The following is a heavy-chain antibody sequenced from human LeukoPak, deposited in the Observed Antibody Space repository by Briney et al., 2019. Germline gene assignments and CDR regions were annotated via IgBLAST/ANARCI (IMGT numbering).Heavy chain of an antibody. CDR1: GYSFTSYW. CDR3: ARPYDILTGSSAFDI. V-gene: IGHV5-51*01. Sequence: GESLKISCKGSGYSFTSYWIGWVRQMPGKGLEWMGIIYPGDSDTRYSPSFQGQVTMSADKSISTAYLQWSSLKASDTAMYYCARPYDILTGSSAFDIWGQGTMVTVSS. D-gene: IGHD3-9*01. CDR2: IYPGDSDT. J-gene: IGHJ3*02.